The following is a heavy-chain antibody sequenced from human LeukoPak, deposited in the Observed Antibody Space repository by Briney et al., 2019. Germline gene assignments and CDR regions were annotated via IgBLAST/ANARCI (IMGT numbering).Heavy chain of an antibody. J-gene: IGHJ4*02. Sequence: SETLSLTCTVSGGSISSYYWSWIRQPPGKGLEWIGYIYTSGSTNYNPSLKSRVTISVDTSKNQFSLKLSSVTAADTAVYYCARDMVGFYDSSGYYFDYWGQGTLVTVSS. CDR1: GGSISSYY. CDR2: IYTSGST. D-gene: IGHD3-22*01. CDR3: ARDMVGFYDSSGYYFDY. V-gene: IGHV4-4*09.